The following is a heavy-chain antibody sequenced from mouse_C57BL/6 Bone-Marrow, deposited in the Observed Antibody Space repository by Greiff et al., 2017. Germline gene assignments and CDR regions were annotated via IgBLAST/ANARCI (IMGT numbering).Heavy chain of an antibody. CDR2: ISYSGST. D-gene: IGHD1-1*01. J-gene: IGHJ4*01. Sequence: DVKLQESGPGMVKPSQSLSLTCTVTGYSITSGYDWHWIRHFPGNKLEWMGYISYSGSTNYNPSLKSRISITHDTSKNHFFLKLNSVTTEDTATYYCARDTHYGSSYYYAMDYWGQGTSVTVSS. V-gene: IGHV3-1*01. CDR1: GYSITSGYD. CDR3: ARDTHYGSSYYYAMDY.